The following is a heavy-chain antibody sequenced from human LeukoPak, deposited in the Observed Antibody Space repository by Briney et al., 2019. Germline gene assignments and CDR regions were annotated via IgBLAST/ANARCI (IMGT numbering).Heavy chain of an antibody. D-gene: IGHD5-24*01. CDR3: ARGAGYNYPYYFDY. Sequence: GGSLRLSCAASGFTFSTYAMSWVRQAPGKGLEWVSAISGSGDKKYYADPVKGRFIISRDNSKNTLYLQMNSLRAEDTAVYYCARGAGYNYPYYFDYWGRGTLVTVSS. V-gene: IGHV3-23*01. CDR1: GFTFSTYA. CDR2: ISGSGDKK. J-gene: IGHJ4*02.